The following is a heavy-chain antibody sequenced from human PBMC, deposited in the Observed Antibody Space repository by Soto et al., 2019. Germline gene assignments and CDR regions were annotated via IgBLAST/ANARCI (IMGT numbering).Heavy chain of an antibody. CDR3: ARLSGRITMFRGGADWFDP. J-gene: IGHJ5*02. CDR2: IYYSGST. CDR1: GGSISRYY. Sequence: SETLSLTCTVSGGSISRYYWSWIRQPPGKGLEWIGYIYYSGSTNYSPSLKSRVTISVDTSKNQFSLKLNSVTAADSAVYYCARLSGRITMFRGGADWFDPWGQGTLVTVSS. D-gene: IGHD3-10*01. V-gene: IGHV4-59*08.